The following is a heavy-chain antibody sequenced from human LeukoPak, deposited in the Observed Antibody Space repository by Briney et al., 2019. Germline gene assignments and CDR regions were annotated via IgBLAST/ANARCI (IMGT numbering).Heavy chain of an antibody. D-gene: IGHD6-13*01. CDR2: IYTSGST. J-gene: IGHJ3*02. CDR1: GGSISSYY. CDR3: ARDRAAAVVNAFDI. Sequence: SETLSLTCTVSGGSISSYYWSWIRQPAGKGLEWIGRIYTSGSTNYNPSLKSRVTMSVDASKNQFSLKLNSVTAADTAVYYCARDRAAAVVNAFDIWGQGTMVTVSS. V-gene: IGHV4-4*07.